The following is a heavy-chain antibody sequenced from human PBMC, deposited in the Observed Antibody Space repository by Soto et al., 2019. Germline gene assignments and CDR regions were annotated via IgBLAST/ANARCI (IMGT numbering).Heavy chain of an antibody. J-gene: IGHJ4*02. CDR3: AHRTNDFWSGYEGYYFDY. CDR1: GFSLISSGVG. V-gene: IGHV2-5*02. Sequence: ASGPTLANPTPTLTLTCTFSGFSLISSGVGLGWMTHTPATALEWLALIYWDGDKRYSPSLKSRLTITKDTSKNQVILTMTKMDPADTATYYCAHRTNDFWSGYEGYYFDYWGQGTMVTVSS. D-gene: IGHD3-3*01. CDR2: IYWDGDK.